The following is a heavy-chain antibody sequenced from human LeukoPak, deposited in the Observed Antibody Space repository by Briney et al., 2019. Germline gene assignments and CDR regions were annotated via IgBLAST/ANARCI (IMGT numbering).Heavy chain of an antibody. V-gene: IGHV4-59*01. CDR1: GGSISPYY. Sequence: SETLSLTCTVSGGSISPYYWSWFRQPPGKGLEWIGFIYYSGTTNYNPSLKSRATMSVDTSKNQFSLKLSSVTAADTAVYYCARWLGTAGYYYYMDVWGKGTTVTVSS. CDR2: IYYSGTT. J-gene: IGHJ6*03. D-gene: IGHD1-1*01. CDR3: ARWLGTAGYYYYMDV.